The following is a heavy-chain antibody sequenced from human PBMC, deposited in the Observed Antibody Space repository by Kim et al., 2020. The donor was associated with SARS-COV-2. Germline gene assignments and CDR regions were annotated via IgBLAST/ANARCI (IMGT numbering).Heavy chain of an antibody. V-gene: IGHV4-4*09. J-gene: IGHJ3*02. CDR3: ASPIVGAKGDAFDI. Sequence: NPSLKSRVTISVDTSKNQFSLKLSSVTAADTAVYYCASPIVGAKGDAFDIWGQGTMVTVSS. D-gene: IGHD1-26*01.